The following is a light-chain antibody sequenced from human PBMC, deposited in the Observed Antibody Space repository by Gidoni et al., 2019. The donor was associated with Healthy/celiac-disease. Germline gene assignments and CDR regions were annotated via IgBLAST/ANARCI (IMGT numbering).Light chain of an antibody. V-gene: IGKV1-8*01. J-gene: IGKJ1*01. CDR3: QQYYSYPRT. Sequence: AIRMTQSPSSFSASTGDRVTITCRASQGISSYLAWYQQKQGKAPKLLIYAASTLQSGVPSRFSGSGSGTDFTLTISCLQSEDFATYYCQQYYSYPRTFXXXTKVEIK. CDR2: AAS. CDR1: QGISSY.